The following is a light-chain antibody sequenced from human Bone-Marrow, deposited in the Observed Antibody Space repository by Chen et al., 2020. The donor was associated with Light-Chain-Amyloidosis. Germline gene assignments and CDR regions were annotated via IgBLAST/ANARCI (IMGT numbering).Light chain of an antibody. V-gene: IGLV2-14*01. CDR1: SRDVGGDNH. CDR2: EVT. J-gene: IGLJ1*01. CDR3: SSYTITNTLV. Sequence: QSALTQPASVSGSPGQSITISCTGTSRDVGGDNHVSWYQQHPDKAPKLMIYEVTTRPSWVPDRFSGSKSDNTASLTIAGLQTEDEADYFCSSYTITNTLVFGSGTRVTVL.